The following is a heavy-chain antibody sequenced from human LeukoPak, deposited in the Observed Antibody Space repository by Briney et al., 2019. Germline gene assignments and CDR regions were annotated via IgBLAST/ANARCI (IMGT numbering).Heavy chain of an antibody. V-gene: IGHV4-34*01. CDR3: ARFMITFGGVIPYHAFDI. Sequence: PSETLSLTCAVYGGSFSGYYWSWIRQPPGKGLEWLGEINHSGSTNYNPSLKGRVTISVDTSKNQFSLKLSSVTAADTAVYYCARFMITFGGVIPYHAFDIWGQGTMVTVSS. D-gene: IGHD3-16*02. CDR2: INHSGST. J-gene: IGHJ3*02. CDR1: GGSFSGYY.